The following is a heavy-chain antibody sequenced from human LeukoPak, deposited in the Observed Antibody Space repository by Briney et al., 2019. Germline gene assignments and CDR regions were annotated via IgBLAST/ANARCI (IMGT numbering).Heavy chain of an antibody. Sequence: SETLSPTCPVSGDSISSGSYSWGWIRQPPGKGLEWIGSIHSSGSTYYNPSLKSRVTISVDTSKNQFSLKLSSVTAADTAVYYCARVFGSYYYYYMDVWGKGTTVTVSS. D-gene: IGHD1-14*01. J-gene: IGHJ6*03. CDR2: IHSSGST. CDR1: GDSISSGSYS. V-gene: IGHV4-39*07. CDR3: ARVFGSYYYYYMDV.